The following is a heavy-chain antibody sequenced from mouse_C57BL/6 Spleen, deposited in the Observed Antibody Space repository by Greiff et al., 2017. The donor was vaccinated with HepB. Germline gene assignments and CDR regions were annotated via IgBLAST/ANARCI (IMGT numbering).Heavy chain of an antibody. CDR3: ARHRPPNYFDY. V-gene: IGHV5-6*01. J-gene: IGHJ2*01. CDR2: ISSGGSYT. Sequence: DVQLVESGGDLVKPGGSLKLSCAASGFTFSSYGMSWVRQTPDKRLEWVATISSGGSYTYYPDSVKGRFTISRDNAKNTLYLQMSSLKSEDTAMYYCARHRPPNYFDYWGQGTTLTVSS. CDR1: GFTFSSYG.